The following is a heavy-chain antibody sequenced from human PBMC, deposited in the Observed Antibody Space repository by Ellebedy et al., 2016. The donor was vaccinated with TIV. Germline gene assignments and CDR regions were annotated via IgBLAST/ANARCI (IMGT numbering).Heavy chain of an antibody. V-gene: IGHV7-4-1*02. D-gene: IGHD6-19*01. J-gene: IGHJ4*02. CDR1: GYAFTGYA. Sequence: ASVKVSCKASGYAFTGYAMAWVRQAPGQGLEWMGWINTKTGKPTYARDFTGRFVFSLDTSVNTAYLQINSLKAEDTAVYYCARERYTSGWYLDYWGQGTLVTVSS. CDR2: INTKTGKP. CDR3: ARERYTSGWYLDY.